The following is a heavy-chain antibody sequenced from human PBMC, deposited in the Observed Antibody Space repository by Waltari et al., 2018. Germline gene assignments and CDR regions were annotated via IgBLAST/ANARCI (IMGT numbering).Heavy chain of an antibody. V-gene: IGHV3-11*04. CDR3: ARGSVADP. CDR2: ISSSGDTI. D-gene: IGHD6-19*01. J-gene: IGHJ5*02. Sequence: QASLVESGGALVRPGGSLRLAGTAPGFAFSDFYMTWIRQAPGKGLEWISYISSSGDTIYYADSVKGRFVVSRDNAENSLFLEMNNLRVNDSAVYYCARGSVADPWGPGTLVSVSS. CDR1: GFAFSDFY.